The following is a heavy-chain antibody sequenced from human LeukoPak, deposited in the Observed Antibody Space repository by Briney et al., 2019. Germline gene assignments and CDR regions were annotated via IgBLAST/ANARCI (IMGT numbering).Heavy chain of an antibody. Sequence: GASVKVSCKASGYTFTGYHTHWVRQAPGQGLEWMGRINPNSGDTNYAQKFQGRVAMTRDTSISTAFMELTRLRSDDTAVYYCARDYCSSTSCLFDYWGQGTLVTVSS. CDR2: INPNSGDT. CDR1: GYTFTGYH. J-gene: IGHJ4*02. CDR3: ARDYCSSTSCLFDY. V-gene: IGHV1-2*06. D-gene: IGHD2-2*01.